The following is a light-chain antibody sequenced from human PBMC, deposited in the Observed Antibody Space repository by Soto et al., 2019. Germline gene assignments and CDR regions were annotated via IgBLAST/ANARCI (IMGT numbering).Light chain of an antibody. Sequence: HSVLTQPASVSGSPGQSITISCTGTSSDIGGSDFVSWYQQHPGKAPKLVMSEVNNRPSGVSSRFSGSKSGNTASLTISGLQAEDEADYYCCSYTTTNTVVFGGGTKLTVL. J-gene: IGLJ2*01. V-gene: IGLV2-14*01. CDR1: SSDIGGSDF. CDR3: CSYTTTNTVV. CDR2: EVN.